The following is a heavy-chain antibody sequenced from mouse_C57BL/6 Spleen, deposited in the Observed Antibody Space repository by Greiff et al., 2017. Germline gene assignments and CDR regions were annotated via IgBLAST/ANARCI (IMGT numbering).Heavy chain of an antibody. CDR1: GFTFRSYG. D-gene: IGHD2-1*01. J-gene: IGHJ2*01. Sequence: EVQLQESGGDLVKPGGSLQLSCAASGFTFRSYGMSWVRQTPDKRLEWVATMSSGGSYTYYPDRVKGRFTISRHNPKNTLYLQMSSLKSEDTAMYYCARENYGNYLDNGGQGPTLTVPS. CDR2: MSSGGSYT. V-gene: IGHV5-6*01. CDR3: ARENYGNYLDN.